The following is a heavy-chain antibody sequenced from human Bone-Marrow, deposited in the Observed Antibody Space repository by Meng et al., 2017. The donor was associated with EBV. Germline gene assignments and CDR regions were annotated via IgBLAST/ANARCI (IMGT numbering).Heavy chain of an antibody. CDR2: INHSGNA. CDR3: ARGVWDH. J-gene: IGHJ4*02. D-gene: IGHD1-26*01. V-gene: IGHV4-34*01. CDR1: GGSLSDSY. Sequence: QVQHSQGGAGLLKPSDTLSLNCAVYGGSLSDSYWNWIRQSPGKGLEWIGEINHSGNADYNPSLKSRVTISVDTSKNHFSLKLSSVTAADTAVYYCARGVWDHWGQGILVTVSS.